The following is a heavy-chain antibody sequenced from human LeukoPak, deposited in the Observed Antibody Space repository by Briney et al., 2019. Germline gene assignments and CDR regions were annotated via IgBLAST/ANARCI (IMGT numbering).Heavy chain of an antibody. CDR2: ISAYNGNT. J-gene: IGHJ4*02. CDR3: AREKSGSSGSLFDY. D-gene: IGHD1-26*01. Sequence: ASVKVSCKASGYTFTSYGISWVRQAPGQGLEWMGWISAYNGNTNYAQKLQGRVTMTTDTSTSTAYMELRSLRSEDTAVYYCAREKSGSSGSLFDYWGQGTLVTVSS. CDR1: GYTFTSYG. V-gene: IGHV1-18*01.